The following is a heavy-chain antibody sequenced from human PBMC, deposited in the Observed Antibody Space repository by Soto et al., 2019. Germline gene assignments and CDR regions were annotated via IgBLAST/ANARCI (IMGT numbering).Heavy chain of an antibody. J-gene: IGHJ4*02. Sequence: PGGSLRLSCEASGFTFSGFDMHWVRQPTGKGLEWVSTIGTAGDTYYAVSVKGRFTISRDSAKNSLSLQMNSLRAGDTAVYFCARGQEVGAHFFDSWGQGTQVTVSS. D-gene: IGHD2-15*01. V-gene: IGHV3-13*01. CDR3: ARGQEVGAHFFDS. CDR1: GFTFSGFD. CDR2: IGTAGDT.